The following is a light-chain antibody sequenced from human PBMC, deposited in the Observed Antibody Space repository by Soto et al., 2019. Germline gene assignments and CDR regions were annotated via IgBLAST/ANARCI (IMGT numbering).Light chain of an antibody. J-gene: IGLJ2*01. Sequence: QPVLTQSPSASASLGASVKLTCTLSSGHSSYAIAWHQQQPEKGPRYLMKLNSDGSHTKGDGIPDRFSGSTSGAERYLTISSRQSEDEADYYCHTWATGYVVFGGGTKLTVL. CDR1: SGHSSYA. CDR3: HTWATGYVV. CDR2: LNSDGSH. V-gene: IGLV4-69*01.